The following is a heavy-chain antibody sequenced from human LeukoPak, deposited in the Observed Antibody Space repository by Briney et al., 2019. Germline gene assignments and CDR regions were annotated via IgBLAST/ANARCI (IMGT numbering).Heavy chain of an antibody. CDR2: IKQDGSEK. Sequence: GGSLRLSCAASGFTFSSYWMSWVRQAPGKGLEWVANIKQDGSEKYYVDSVKGRFTISRDNAKNSLYLQMNSLRAEDTAVYYCARDFPPDGVYCSGGSCYHDYWGQGTLVTVSS. D-gene: IGHD2-15*01. V-gene: IGHV3-7*01. CDR3: ARDFPPDGVYCSGGSCYHDY. CDR1: GFTFSSYW. J-gene: IGHJ4*02.